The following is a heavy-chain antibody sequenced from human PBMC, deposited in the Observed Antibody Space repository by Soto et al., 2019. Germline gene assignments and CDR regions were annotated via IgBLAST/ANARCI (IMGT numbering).Heavy chain of an antibody. CDR1: GYTFTSYD. CDR3: ARLRLGRGWFDP. V-gene: IGHV1-8*01. D-gene: IGHD3-10*01. Sequence: QVQLVQSGAEVKKPGASVKVSCKASGYTFTSYDINLVRQATGQGLEWMGWMNPNSGNTGYAQKFQGRVTMTRNTSISTAYMELSSLRSEDTALYYCARLRLGRGWFDPWGQGTLVTVSS. J-gene: IGHJ5*02. CDR2: MNPNSGNT.